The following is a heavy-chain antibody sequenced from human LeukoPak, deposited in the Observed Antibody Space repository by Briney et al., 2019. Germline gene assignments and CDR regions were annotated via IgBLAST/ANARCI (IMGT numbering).Heavy chain of an antibody. V-gene: IGHV3-30*04. Sequence: RGGSLRLSCALWGFRFKNYAIHWVRQPPGRGVEGVGVISMDGIQGYYADSVKGRFSISRNNSKNTLYLQMNRRSSEDAAVYYCAREVYTYALDALDLWGQGTMVTVSS. CDR1: GFRFKNYA. D-gene: IGHD5-18*01. J-gene: IGHJ3*01. CDR2: ISMDGIQG. CDR3: AREVYTYALDALDL.